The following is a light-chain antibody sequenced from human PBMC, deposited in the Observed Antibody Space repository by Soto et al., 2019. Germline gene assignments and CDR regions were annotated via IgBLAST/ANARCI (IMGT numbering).Light chain of an antibody. J-gene: IGLJ3*02. CDR1: SSNIAANS. Sequence: QSVLTQPPSVSAAPGQEVTISCSGSSSNIAANSVSWYQHLPGTAPKLLIYDSDRRPSGIPARFSGSKSGTSATLGITGLQTGDEADYYCGAWENSLGAGRVFGGGTKVTVL. V-gene: IGLV1-51*01. CDR3: GAWENSLGAGRV. CDR2: DSD.